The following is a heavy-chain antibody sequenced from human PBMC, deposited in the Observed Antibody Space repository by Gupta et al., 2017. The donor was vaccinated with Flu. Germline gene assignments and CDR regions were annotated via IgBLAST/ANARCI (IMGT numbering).Heavy chain of an antibody. CDR1: GYTFTDYF. J-gene: IGHJ5*02. CDR3: AREQEGSGSFST. V-gene: IGHV1-46*01. Sequence: QKQLVQSGAEVKKPGASVRVSCKASGYTFTDYFIHWVRQAPGQGLEWMGIIKPGSGVTNYAQKFQGRVTVTKDTSTSTVYMDLSTLTYEDTAVYYCAREQEGSGSFSTWGQGTLVTVSS. CDR2: IKPGSGVT. D-gene: IGHD6-13*01.